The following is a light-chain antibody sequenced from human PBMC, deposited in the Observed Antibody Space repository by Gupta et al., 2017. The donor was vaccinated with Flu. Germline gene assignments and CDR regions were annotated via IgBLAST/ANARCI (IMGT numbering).Light chain of an antibody. V-gene: IGLV3-21*02. CDR2: DDS. J-gene: IGLJ2*01. CDR3: QVWDTSDHVL. Sequence: SYVLTQPPSVSVAPGQTASITCGGDTSGSKSVHWYQQKPGQAPVLVVYDDSDRPAGIPGRFSGSNSGNTATLTISRGEDGDEADYYCQVWDTSDHVLFGGGTKLTVL. CDR1: TSGSKS.